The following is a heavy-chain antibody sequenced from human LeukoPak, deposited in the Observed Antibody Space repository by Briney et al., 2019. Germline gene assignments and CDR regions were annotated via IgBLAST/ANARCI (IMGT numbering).Heavy chain of an antibody. D-gene: IGHD6-13*01. CDR1: GFTFSSYS. CDR2: ISGSGVAT. CDR3: AKDWGYSTSQGYYFDY. V-gene: IGHV3-23*01. Sequence: GGSLRLSCAASGFTFSSYSVSWVSQAPGKWLEWVSSISGSGVATYSADSVKGRFTISRDNSKNTLYLQMNSLRAEDTAVYYCAKDWGYSTSQGYYFDYWGQGTVVTVSS. J-gene: IGHJ4*02.